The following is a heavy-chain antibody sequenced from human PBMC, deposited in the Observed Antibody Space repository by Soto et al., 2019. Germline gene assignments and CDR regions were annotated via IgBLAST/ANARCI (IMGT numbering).Heavy chain of an antibody. J-gene: IGHJ4*02. CDR3: ASDPKDYGGNSGD. Sequence: GGSLRLSCVGSGFTFSTYSINWVRQAPGKGLEWVSSISSRSDIYYADSVKGRFTISRDNSKNTLYLQMNSLRAEDTAVYYCASDPKDYGGNSGDWGQGTLVTVSS. D-gene: IGHD4-17*01. CDR1: GFTFSTYS. V-gene: IGHV3-21*01. CDR2: ISSRSDI.